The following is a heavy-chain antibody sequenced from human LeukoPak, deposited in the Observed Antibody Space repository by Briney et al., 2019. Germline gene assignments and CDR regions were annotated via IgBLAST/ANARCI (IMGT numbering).Heavy chain of an antibody. V-gene: IGHV3-30*02. Sequence: PGGSLRLSCAASGFTFNNYGTHWVRQAPGKGLEWVAFIRYNGNNQYYADSVKGRFTISRDNSKNTLYLQMNSLRAEDTAVYYCAKGRSGWSEYFQHWGQGTLVTVSS. CDR1: GFTFNNYG. CDR2: IRYNGNNQ. CDR3: AKGRSGWSEYFQH. D-gene: IGHD6-19*01. J-gene: IGHJ1*01.